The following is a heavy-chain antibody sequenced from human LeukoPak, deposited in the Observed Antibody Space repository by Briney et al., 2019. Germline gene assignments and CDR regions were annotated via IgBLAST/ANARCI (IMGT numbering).Heavy chain of an antibody. J-gene: IGHJ4*02. D-gene: IGHD1-26*01. CDR2: IKQDGSEK. CDR3: AKEYTGTFSPFPSYFDN. V-gene: IGHV3-7*03. CDR1: GFTFSTYE. Sequence: PGGSLRLSCAASGFTFSTYEMNWVRQAPGKGLEWVANIKQDGSEKYYVDSVKGRFTISRDNSKNTLYLQMNSLRAEDTAIYYCAKEYTGTFSPFPSYFDNWGQGTLVTVSS.